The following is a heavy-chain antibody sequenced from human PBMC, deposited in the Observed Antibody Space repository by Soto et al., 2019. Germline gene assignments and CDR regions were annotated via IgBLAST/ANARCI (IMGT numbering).Heavy chain of an antibody. D-gene: IGHD3-10*01. CDR3: VRQGIGVLHGLVDV. CDR2: FRSGGGT. J-gene: IGHJ6*02. CDR1: RYPISSYN. V-gene: IGHV4-59*08. Sequence: SETLSLTRTVSRYPISSYNLAWILHPPGNGLEWIGYFRSGGGTSYNPSLKSRVAISADPSMKQFSLRLSSVTAADTVVYYCVRQGIGVLHGLVDVWGQGTTVTVS.